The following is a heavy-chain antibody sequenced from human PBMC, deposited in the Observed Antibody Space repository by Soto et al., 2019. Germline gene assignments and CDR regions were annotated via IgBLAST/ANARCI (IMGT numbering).Heavy chain of an antibody. Sequence: QLQLQESGPGLVKPSEPLSLTCTVSGGSISRSSYYWGWIRQSPGKGLEWIGSVYYGGSTYYKPSLKSRVTISVDTSKNQFSLKMSSVTAADTAVYYCARVEEYCTGDCLRFDDWGQGTLVTVSS. CDR1: GGSISRSSYY. CDR2: VYYGGST. J-gene: IGHJ4*02. CDR3: ARVEEYCTGDCLRFDD. V-gene: IGHV4-39*01. D-gene: IGHD2-8*02.